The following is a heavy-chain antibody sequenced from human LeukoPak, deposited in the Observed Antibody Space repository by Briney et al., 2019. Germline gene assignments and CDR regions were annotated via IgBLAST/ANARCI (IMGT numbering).Heavy chain of an antibody. CDR2: IYYSGST. CDR1: GGSISTYY. CDR3: AIGSGSYYNNYFDP. V-gene: IGHV4-59*12. D-gene: IGHD3-10*01. J-gene: IGHJ5*02. Sequence: PSETLSLTCTPSGGSISTYYWSWIRQPPGKGLEWIGNIYYSGSTYYDPSLKSRVTISVDTSKNQFSLKLSSVTAADTAVYYCAIGSGSYYNNYFDPWGQGTLVTVSS.